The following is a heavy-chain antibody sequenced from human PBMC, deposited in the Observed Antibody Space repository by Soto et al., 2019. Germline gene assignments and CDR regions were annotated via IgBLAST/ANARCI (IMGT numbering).Heavy chain of an antibody. D-gene: IGHD3-16*02. Sequence: GGSLRLSCAASGFTFSSYAMSWVRQAPGKGLEWVSAISGSGGSTYYADSVKGRFTISRDNSKNTLYLQMNSLRAEDTAVYYCAKDLRDGYDYVWGSYRWGQGTLVTVSS. CDR3: AKDLRDGYDYVWGSYR. J-gene: IGHJ4*02. CDR1: GFTFSSYA. CDR2: ISGSGGST. V-gene: IGHV3-23*01.